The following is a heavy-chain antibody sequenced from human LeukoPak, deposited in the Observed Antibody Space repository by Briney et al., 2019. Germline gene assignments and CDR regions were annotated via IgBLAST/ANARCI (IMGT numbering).Heavy chain of an antibody. V-gene: IGHV3-23*01. D-gene: IGHD2-8*01. CDR2: ISGGGSHS. CDR3: ARGSAWACHGVRCYPVDN. Sequence: PGGSLRLSCAASGFTFPSYAMSWVRQAPGRALEWIAAISGGGSHSWHADSVKGRFTISSDNSRDTLYRQMNRLRVGDTVVYYCARGSAWACHGVRCYPVDNWGQGALVTVSS. J-gene: IGHJ4*02. CDR1: GFTFPSYA.